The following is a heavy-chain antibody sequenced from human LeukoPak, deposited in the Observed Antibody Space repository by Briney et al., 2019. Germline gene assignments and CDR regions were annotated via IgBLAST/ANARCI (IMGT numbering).Heavy chain of an antibody. J-gene: IGHJ4*02. D-gene: IGHD2-15*01. Sequence: PGGSVRLSCAASGFTFSSYEMNWVRQAPGKGLEWVSYISSSVSTIYYAHSRQGRFTISRDNAQNSVYLQMNSLRAEDTAVYYCATYCSGGSCGVPWGQGTMVSV. V-gene: IGHV3-48*03. CDR1: GFTFSSYE. CDR3: ATYCSGGSCGVP. CDR2: ISSSVSTI.